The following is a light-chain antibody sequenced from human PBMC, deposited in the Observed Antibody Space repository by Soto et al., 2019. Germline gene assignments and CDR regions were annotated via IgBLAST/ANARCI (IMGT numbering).Light chain of an antibody. CDR2: GNS. Sequence: QSVLTQPPSVSGAPGQRVTISCTGSSSNIGAGYDVHWYQQLPGTAPKPLIYGNSNRPSGVPDRFSGSKSGTSASLAITGLQAEDEADYYCQSYDSSLSGYVFGGGTKVTVL. CDR1: SSNIGAGYD. V-gene: IGLV1-40*01. J-gene: IGLJ2*01. CDR3: QSYDSSLSGYV.